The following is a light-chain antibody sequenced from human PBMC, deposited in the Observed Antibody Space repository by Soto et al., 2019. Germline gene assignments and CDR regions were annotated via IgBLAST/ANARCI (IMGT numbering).Light chain of an antibody. Sequence: DIQMTQSPATLSASVGDRVTITCRASQSISSWLAWYQQKPGKVPKLLIDDASSLESGVPSRFSGSGSGTEFTLTISSLQPDDFATYYCQQYNTYPWTFGQGTK. J-gene: IGKJ1*01. V-gene: IGKV1-5*01. CDR3: QQYNTYPWT. CDR1: QSISSW. CDR2: DAS.